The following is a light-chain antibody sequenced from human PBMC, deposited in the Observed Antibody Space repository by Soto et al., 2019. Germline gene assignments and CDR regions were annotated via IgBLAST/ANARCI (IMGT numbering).Light chain of an antibody. Sequence: EVVLTQSPATLSLSPGERATLSCRASQSVVNLAWYQHKRGQAPRLLIYHVSTRATGIPSRFSGSGSEIDFTLTISSLEPEDFAVYYCQQYSSWLRSFGGGTKVEIK. CDR2: HVS. V-gene: IGKV3-11*01. CDR3: QQYSSWLRS. J-gene: IGKJ4*01. CDR1: QSVVN.